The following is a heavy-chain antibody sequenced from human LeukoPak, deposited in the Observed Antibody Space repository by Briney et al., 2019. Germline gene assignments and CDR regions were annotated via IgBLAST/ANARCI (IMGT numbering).Heavy chain of an antibody. V-gene: IGHV3-15*01. J-gene: IGHJ4*02. CDR3: ARDFRFLEDY. D-gene: IGHD3-3*01. CDR1: GFIFSNAW. CDR2: IKSKNDGGTT. Sequence: GGSLRLSCAASGFIFSNAWMSWVRQAPGKGLEWIGRIKSKNDGGTTDFAAPVKGRFTISRDDSKNTLYLQMNSLKTEDTAVYYCARDFRFLEDYWGQGTLVTVSS.